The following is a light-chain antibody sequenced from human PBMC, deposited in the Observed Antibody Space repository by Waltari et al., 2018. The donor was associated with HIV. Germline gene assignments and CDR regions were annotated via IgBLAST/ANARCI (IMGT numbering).Light chain of an antibody. V-gene: IGLV4-69*01. CDR1: FGNYNYA. J-gene: IGLJ3*02. Sequence: QLVLTQSPPASSSLGASAQLTCSLGFGNYNYAISRHPQQPGKGPRFLMKLNSDGSHTKGDGIPDRFSGSSSGTERYLTISSLQSEDEADYYCQSWGGGSWVFGGGTKLTVL. CDR2: LNSDGSH. CDR3: QSWGGGSWV.